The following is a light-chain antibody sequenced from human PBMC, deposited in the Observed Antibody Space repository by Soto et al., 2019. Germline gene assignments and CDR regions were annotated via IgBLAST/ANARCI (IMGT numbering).Light chain of an antibody. Sequence: DIQMTQSPSSLSASVGVRVTITCRASQSITNYLNWYQQKPGKAPKLLIYAASSLQSGVPSRFSGSESGTDFTLSISSLQPEDFATYYCQQSYSTPWTFGQGTKVEIK. CDR3: QQSYSTPWT. CDR1: QSITNY. J-gene: IGKJ1*01. V-gene: IGKV1-39*01. CDR2: AAS.